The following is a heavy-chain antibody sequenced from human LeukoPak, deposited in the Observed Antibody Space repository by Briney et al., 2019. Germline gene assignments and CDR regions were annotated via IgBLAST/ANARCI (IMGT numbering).Heavy chain of an antibody. V-gene: IGHV4-39*01. Sequence: SETLSLTCTVSGGSISSSSYYWGWIRQPPGKGLEWIGSTYYSGSTYYNPSLKSRVTISVDTSKNQFSLKLSSVTAVDTAVYYCASHGEVVAAIKGFDYWGQGTLVTVSS. CDR3: ASHGEVVAAIKGFDY. CDR1: GGSISSSSYY. CDR2: TYYSGST. D-gene: IGHD2-15*01. J-gene: IGHJ4*02.